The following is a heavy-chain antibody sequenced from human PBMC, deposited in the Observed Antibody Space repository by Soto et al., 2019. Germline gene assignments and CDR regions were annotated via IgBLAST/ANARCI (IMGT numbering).Heavy chain of an antibody. CDR3: ASRGYSYGPYYYYGMDV. CDR2: IIPIFGTA. Sequence: QVQLVQSGAEMKKPGSSVKVSCKASGGTFSSYAISWVRQAPGQGLEWMGGIIPIFGTANYAQKFQGRVTMTADESTSTAYMELSSLRSEDTAVYYCASRGYSYGPYYYYGMDVWGQGTTVTVSS. V-gene: IGHV1-69*01. J-gene: IGHJ6*02. D-gene: IGHD5-18*01. CDR1: GGTFSSYA.